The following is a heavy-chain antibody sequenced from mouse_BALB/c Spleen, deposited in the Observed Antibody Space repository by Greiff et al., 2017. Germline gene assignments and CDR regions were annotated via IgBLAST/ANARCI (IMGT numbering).Heavy chain of an antibody. J-gene: IGHJ3*01. CDR2: INSNGGST. CDR3: ARRGYDYDWFAY. D-gene: IGHD2-4*01. Sequence: EVKVVESGGDLVKPGGSLKLSCAASGFTFSSYGMSWVRQTPDKRLELVATINSNGGSTYYPDSVKGRFTISRDNAKNTLYLQMSSLKSEDTAMYYCARRGYDYDWFAYWGQGTLVTVSA. V-gene: IGHV5-6-3*01. CDR1: GFTFSSYG.